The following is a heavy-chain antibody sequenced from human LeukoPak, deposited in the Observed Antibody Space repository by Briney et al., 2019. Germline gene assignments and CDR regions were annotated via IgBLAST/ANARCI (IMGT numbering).Heavy chain of an antibody. CDR1: GFTFGDYA. J-gene: IGHJ3*02. D-gene: IGHD2-15*01. CDR3: TRDCSGGSCWGDAFDI. V-gene: IGHV3-49*04. Sequence: GGSLRLSCIASGFTFGDYAMSCVRQAPGKGLEWVGFIRSKAYGGTTEYAASVKSRFSISRDDSKSIAYLQMNSLRTEDTAVFYCTRDCSGGSCWGDAFDIWGQGTMVTVSS. CDR2: IRSKAYGGTT.